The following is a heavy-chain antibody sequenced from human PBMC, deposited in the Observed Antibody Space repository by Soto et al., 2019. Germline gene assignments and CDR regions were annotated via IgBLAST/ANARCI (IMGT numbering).Heavy chain of an antibody. CDR3: AGSHNYYDSSGYYWFGAFDI. CDR1: GGTFSSYA. Sequence: SVKVSCKASGGTFSSYAISWVRQAPGQGLEWMGGIIPIFGTANYAQKFQGRVTITADKSTSTAYMELSSLRSEDTAVYYCAGSHNYYDSSGYYWFGAFDIWDQGTMVTVSS. D-gene: IGHD3-22*01. CDR2: IIPIFGTA. V-gene: IGHV1-69*06. J-gene: IGHJ3*02.